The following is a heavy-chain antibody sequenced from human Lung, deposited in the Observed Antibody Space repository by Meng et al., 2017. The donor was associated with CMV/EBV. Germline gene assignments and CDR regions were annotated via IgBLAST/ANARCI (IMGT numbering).Heavy chain of an antibody. CDR2: IDYSGST. CDR3: ARVGDWYFDP. J-gene: IGHJ2*01. D-gene: IGHD3-16*01. V-gene: IGHV4-59*01. CDR1: GGSLSTYY. Sequence: LSRTCTVSGGSLSTYYWSWIRQPPGKGLEWIGYIDYSGSTNYNPSLKSRVTISIDTSKNQFSLKLSSVTAADTADYYCARVGDWYFDPWGRGTLVTVSS.